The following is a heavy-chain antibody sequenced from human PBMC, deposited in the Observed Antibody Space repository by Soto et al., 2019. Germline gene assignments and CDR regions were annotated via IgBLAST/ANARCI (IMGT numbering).Heavy chain of an antibody. D-gene: IGHD5-12*01. CDR1: GVTFSGTY. V-gene: IGHV3-23*01. J-gene: IGHJ4*02. Sequence: GGSLRLSGAAYGVTFSGTYMRWVRQAPRQGLEWVSAISNGGENTHYADSVKGRFTVSRDNSKNTLFLEMNSLRVEDTAIYYCVKDVWLLWCQGT. CDR3: VKDVWLL. CDR2: ISNGGENT.